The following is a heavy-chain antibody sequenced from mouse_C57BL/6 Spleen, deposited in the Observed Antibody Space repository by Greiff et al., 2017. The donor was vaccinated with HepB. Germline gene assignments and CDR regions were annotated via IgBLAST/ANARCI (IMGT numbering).Heavy chain of an antibody. V-gene: IGHV3-2*02. CDR3: ARTARIKY. D-gene: IGHD1-2*01. CDR1: GYSITSGYG. Sequence: DVKLQESGPGLVKPSQSLSLTCTVTGYSITSGYGWNWIRQFPGNKLEWMGYISYSGSTNYNPSLKSRISITRDTSKNQFVLQLNSVTTEDTATYYCARTARIKYWGQGTTLTGSS. J-gene: IGHJ2*01. CDR2: ISYSGST.